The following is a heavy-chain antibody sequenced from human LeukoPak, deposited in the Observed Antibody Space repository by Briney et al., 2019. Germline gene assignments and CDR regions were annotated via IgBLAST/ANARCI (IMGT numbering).Heavy chain of an antibody. D-gene: IGHD4-17*01. CDR2: ISGSGDST. V-gene: IGHV3-23*01. CDR3: AKTLHYGHYGKFDY. J-gene: IGHJ4*02. Sequence: LPGGSLRLSCAASGFTFSSYAMSWVRQAPGKGLEWVSVISGSGDSTYCADSVKGRFTISKDNSKNTLYLQMNSLRAEDTAVYYCAKTLHYGHYGKFDYWGQGTLVTVSS. CDR1: GFTFSSYA.